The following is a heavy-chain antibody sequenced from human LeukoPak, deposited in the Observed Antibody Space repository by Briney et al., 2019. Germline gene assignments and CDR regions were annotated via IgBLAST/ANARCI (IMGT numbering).Heavy chain of an antibody. J-gene: IGHJ4*02. CDR3: AQIYTYGSSQFDY. Sequence: PGGSLRLSCAASGFTFSNYEMNWVRQAPGKRLEWVSYISSSGSTIYYADSVKGRFTISRDNAKNSLYLQMNSLRAEDTAVYYCAQIYTYGSSQFDYWGQGTLVTVSS. V-gene: IGHV3-48*03. D-gene: IGHD5-18*01. CDR1: GFTFSNYE. CDR2: ISSSGSTI.